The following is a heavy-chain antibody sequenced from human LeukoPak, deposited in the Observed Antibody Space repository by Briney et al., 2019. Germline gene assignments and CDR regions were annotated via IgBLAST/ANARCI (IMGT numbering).Heavy chain of an antibody. Sequence: PGGSLRLSCAASGFTFDDYGVSWVRQAPGKGLEWVSGINWNGGRTDYADSVKGRFTISRDNAKKSLYLHMNSLRAEDTALYYCARYDSSNYVGYYDHWGQGTLVTVSS. D-gene: IGHD4-11*01. CDR2: INWNGGRT. CDR1: GFTFDDYG. CDR3: ARYDSSNYVGYYDH. J-gene: IGHJ4*02. V-gene: IGHV3-20*04.